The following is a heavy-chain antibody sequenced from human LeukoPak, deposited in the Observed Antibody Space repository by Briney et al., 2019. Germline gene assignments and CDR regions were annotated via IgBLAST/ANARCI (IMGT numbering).Heavy chain of an antibody. CDR1: GSTYSSYS. J-gene: IGHJ6*03. D-gene: IGHD6-13*01. V-gene: IGHV3-21*01. CDR3: ARAPRIAAAGTDYYYMDV. Sequence: PGGPRRLSCAASGSTYSSYSMNWVRQAPGKGLEWVSSISSSSSYIYYADSVKGRFTIARDNAKNLLYLQMNSLRAEDTAVYYCARAPRIAAAGTDYYYMDVWGKGTTVTVSS. CDR2: ISSSSSYI.